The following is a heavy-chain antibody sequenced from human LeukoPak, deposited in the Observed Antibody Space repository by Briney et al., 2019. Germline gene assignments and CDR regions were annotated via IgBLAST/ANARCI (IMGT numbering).Heavy chain of an antibody. CDR3: ARVPASGTQFDD. J-gene: IGHJ4*02. D-gene: IGHD6-13*01. Sequence: PGGSLRLSCTASRSTFNKYWMHWVRQAPGKGLVWVSRINIDATSISYADSVKGRFTISRDNAKSTLYLQMNSLRAEDTAVYYCARVPASGTQFDDWGQGTRVTVTS. V-gene: IGHV3-74*01. CDR1: RSTFNKYW. CDR2: INIDATSI.